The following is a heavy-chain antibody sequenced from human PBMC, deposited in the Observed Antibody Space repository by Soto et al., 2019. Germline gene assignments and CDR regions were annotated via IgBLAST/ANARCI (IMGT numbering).Heavy chain of an antibody. Sequence: ASVKVSCKASGYTFTSYYMHWARQAPGQGLEWMGIINPSGGSTSYAQKFQGRVTMTRDTSTSTVYMELSSLRSEDTAVYYCAREGEDCSGGSCYGVASHYMDVWGKGTTVTVSS. CDR1: GYTFTSYY. D-gene: IGHD2-15*01. V-gene: IGHV1-46*03. CDR3: AREGEDCSGGSCYGVASHYMDV. CDR2: INPSGGST. J-gene: IGHJ6*03.